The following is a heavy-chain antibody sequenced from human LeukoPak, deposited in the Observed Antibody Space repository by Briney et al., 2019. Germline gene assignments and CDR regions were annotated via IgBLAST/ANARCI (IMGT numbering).Heavy chain of an antibody. CDR3: AKDRAAVTNGRYY. Sequence: GGSLRLSCAAFGFTFSSYAMSWVRQAPGKGLEWVSAISGSGGSTYYADSVKGRFTISRDNSKNTLYLQMNSLRAEDTAVYYCAKDRAAVTNGRYYWGQGTLVTVSS. CDR1: GFTFSSYA. D-gene: IGHD4-17*01. V-gene: IGHV3-23*01. CDR2: ISGSGGST. J-gene: IGHJ4*02.